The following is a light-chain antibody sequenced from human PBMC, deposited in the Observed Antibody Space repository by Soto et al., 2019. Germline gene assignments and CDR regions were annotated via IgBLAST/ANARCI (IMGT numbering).Light chain of an antibody. CDR3: QQLSRYPYT. CDR2: AAS. J-gene: IGKJ2*01. Sequence: DIQLTQSPSFLSASVGDRVTITCRASQGISSYLAWYQQKPGKAPKLLIYAASTLQTGVPSRFGGSGSGTDFTLTISNLQSADFATYYCQQLSRYPYTFGQATKLEIK. V-gene: IGKV1-9*01. CDR1: QGISSY.